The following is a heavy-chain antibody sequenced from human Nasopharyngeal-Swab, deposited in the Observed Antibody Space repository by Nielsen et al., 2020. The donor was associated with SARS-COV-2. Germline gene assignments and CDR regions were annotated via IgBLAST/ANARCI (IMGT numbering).Heavy chain of an antibody. CDR1: GGSVSSGSYY. Sequence: SETLSLTCTVSGGSVSSGSYYWSWIRQPPGKGLEWIGYIYYSGRTNYNPSLKSRVTISVDTSKNQFSLKLSSVTAADTAVYYCARGPHHGGFDSWGQGTLVTVSS. V-gene: IGHV4-61*01. D-gene: IGHD3-16*01. J-gene: IGHJ4*02. CDR2: IYYSGRT. CDR3: ARGPHHGGFDS.